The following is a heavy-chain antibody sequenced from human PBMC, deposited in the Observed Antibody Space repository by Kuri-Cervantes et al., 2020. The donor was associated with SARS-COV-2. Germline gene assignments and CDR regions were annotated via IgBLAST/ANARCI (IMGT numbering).Heavy chain of an antibody. CDR1: GGSFSGYY. Sequence: SETLSLTCVVYGGSFSGYYWSWIRQPPGKGLEWIGEINHSGSTNYNPSLKSRVTISVDTSKNQFSLKLSSVTAADTAVYYCARGRPPIYLGYCSSTSCHRYYFDYWGQGTLVTVSS. CDR2: INHSGST. CDR3: ARGRPPIYLGYCSSTSCHRYYFDY. J-gene: IGHJ4*02. D-gene: IGHD2-2*01. V-gene: IGHV4-34*01.